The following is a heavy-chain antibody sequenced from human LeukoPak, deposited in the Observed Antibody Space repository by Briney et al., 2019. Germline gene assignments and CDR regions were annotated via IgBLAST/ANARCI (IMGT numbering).Heavy chain of an antibody. V-gene: IGHV4-59*01. J-gene: IGHJ4*02. D-gene: IGHD6-19*01. CDR3: AGSGGWYFDY. CDR2: IYYSGST. Sequence: SETLSLTCTVSGGSISSYYWSWLRQPPGKGLEWIGYIYYSGSTNYNPSLKSRVTISVDTSKNQFSLKLSSVTAADTAVYYCAGSGGWYFDYWGQGTLVTVSS. CDR1: GGSISSYY.